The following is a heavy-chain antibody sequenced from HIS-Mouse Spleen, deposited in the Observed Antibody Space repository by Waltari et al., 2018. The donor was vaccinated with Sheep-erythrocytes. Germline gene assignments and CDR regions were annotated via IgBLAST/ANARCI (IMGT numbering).Heavy chain of an antibody. CDR1: GFTFSSYS. CDR3: ARDFRSYYAFDI. Sequence: EVQLVESGGGLVKPGGSLRLSCAASGFTFSSYSMNWVRQGTGKGLEWVSSISSSSSYIYYADSVKGRFTSSRDNAKNSLYRQMNSLRAEDTAVYYCARDFRSYYAFDIWGQGTMVTVSS. V-gene: IGHV3-21*01. J-gene: IGHJ3*02. D-gene: IGHD1-26*01. CDR2: ISSSSSYI.